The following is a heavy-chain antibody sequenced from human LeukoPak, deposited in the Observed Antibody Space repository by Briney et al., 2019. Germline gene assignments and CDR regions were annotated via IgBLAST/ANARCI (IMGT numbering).Heavy chain of an antibody. Sequence: SETLSLTCAVYGGSFSGYYWSWIRQPPGKGLEWIGEINHSGSTDYNPSLKSRVTISVDTSNIQFSLKLSSVTAADTAVYYCARGNIVGGTFTNWGQGTLVTVSS. CDR1: GGSFSGYY. J-gene: IGHJ4*02. CDR2: INHSGST. V-gene: IGHV4-34*01. D-gene: IGHD1-26*01. CDR3: ARGNIVGGTFTN.